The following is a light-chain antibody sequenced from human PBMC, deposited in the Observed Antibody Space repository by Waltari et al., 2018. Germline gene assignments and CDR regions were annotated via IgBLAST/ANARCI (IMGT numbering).Light chain of an antibody. J-gene: IGKJ1*01. V-gene: IGKV3-20*01. CDR1: QSVSSSY. CDR3: QQYGSSPWT. Sequence: EIVLTQSPGTLSLSPGERATLSCRASQSVSSSYLAWYQQKPGQAPRVFIQGASNRATCIPDRFSGSGSGTDFTLTISRLEPEDFAVYYCQQYGSSPWTFGQGTKVEIK. CDR2: GAS.